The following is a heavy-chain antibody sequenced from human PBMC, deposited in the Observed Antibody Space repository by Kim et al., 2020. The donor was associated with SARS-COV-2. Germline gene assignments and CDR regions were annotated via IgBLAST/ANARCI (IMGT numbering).Heavy chain of an antibody. Sequence: GGSLRLSCAASGFTFSSYAMSWVRQAPGKGLEWVSAISGSGGSTYYADSVKGRFTISRDNSKNTLYLQMNSLRAEDTAVYYCAKSYVWGSYPPGPNDYWGQGTLVTVSS. J-gene: IGHJ4*02. CDR1: GFTFSSYA. D-gene: IGHD3-16*01. CDR2: ISGSGGST. V-gene: IGHV3-23*01. CDR3: AKSYVWGSYPPGPNDY.